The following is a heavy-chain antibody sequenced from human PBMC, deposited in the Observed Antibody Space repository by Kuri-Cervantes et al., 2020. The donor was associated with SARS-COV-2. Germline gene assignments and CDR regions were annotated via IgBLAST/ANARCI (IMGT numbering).Heavy chain of an antibody. CDR3: ARDQDPHLITVVYFDF. CDR2: MNPNSGNT. J-gene: IGHJ4*02. CDR1: GYTFTSYD. Sequence: ASVKVSCKASGYTFTSYDINWVRQATGQGLEWMGWMNPNSGNTGYAQKFQGRVTITRNTSISTAYMELSSLRSEDTAVYYCARDQDPHLITVVYFDFWGQGTLVTVSS. V-gene: IGHV1-8*03. D-gene: IGHD3-22*01.